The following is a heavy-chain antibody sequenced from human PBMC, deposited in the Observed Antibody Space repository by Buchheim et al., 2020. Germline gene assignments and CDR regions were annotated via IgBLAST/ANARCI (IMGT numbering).Heavy chain of an antibody. CDR3: AKDVRYCSNNRCDS. V-gene: IGHV3-23*01. Sequence: EVQLLESGGGLVQPGGSLRLSCAASGFTFNTYAMSWVRQAPGKGLEWVSGITSSGGYTLYADSVKGRFPISRGNFKNTLSLQMNSLRDEDTALYYCAKDVRYCSNNRCDSWGQG. CDR2: ITSSGGYT. J-gene: IGHJ5*02. CDR1: GFTFNTYA. D-gene: IGHD2-2*01.